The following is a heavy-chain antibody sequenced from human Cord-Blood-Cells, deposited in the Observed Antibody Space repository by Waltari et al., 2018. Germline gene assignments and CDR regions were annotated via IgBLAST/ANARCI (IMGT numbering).Heavy chain of an antibody. CDR3: ARDILYYYGSAHNWFDP. CDR2: IYYSGST. V-gene: IGHV4-31*03. J-gene: IGHJ5*02. CDR1: GGSISSGGYY. D-gene: IGHD3-10*01. Sequence: QVQLQESGPGLVKPSQTLSLTCTVSGGSISSGGYYWSWIRQHPGKGLEWIGYIYYSGSTYYNPSLKSRVTISVDTSKNQFSLKLSSVTAADTAVYYCARDILYYYGSAHNWFDPWGQGTLVTVSS.